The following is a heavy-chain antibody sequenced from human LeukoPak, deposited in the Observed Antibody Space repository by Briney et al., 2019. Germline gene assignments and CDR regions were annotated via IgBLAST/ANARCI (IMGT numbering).Heavy chain of an antibody. CDR3: AKDLFVIAAAGTDY. V-gene: IGHV3-30*02. CDR2: IRYDGSNK. Sequence: GWSLRLSCAASGFTFSNFGMHWVRQAPGKGLEWVAFIRYDGSNKYYADSVKGRFTISRDNSKNTLYLQMNSLRAEDTAVYYCAKDLFVIAAAGTDYWGQGTLVTVSS. J-gene: IGHJ4*02. CDR1: GFTFSNFG. D-gene: IGHD6-13*01.